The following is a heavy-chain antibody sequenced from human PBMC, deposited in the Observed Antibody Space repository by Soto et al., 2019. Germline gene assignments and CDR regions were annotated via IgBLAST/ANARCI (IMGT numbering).Heavy chain of an antibody. CDR2: IKSKASNYAT. CDR3: TSRFKTSPGGY. V-gene: IGHV3-73*01. Sequence: GGSLRLSCAASGFSFSGSGMHWVRQASGKGLEWVGLIKSKASNYATAYAASVKGRFTISRDDSKNTAYLQMDSLKTEDTAVYYCTSRFKTSPGGYWGQGSLVTVSS. CDR1: GFSFSGSG. J-gene: IGHJ4*02.